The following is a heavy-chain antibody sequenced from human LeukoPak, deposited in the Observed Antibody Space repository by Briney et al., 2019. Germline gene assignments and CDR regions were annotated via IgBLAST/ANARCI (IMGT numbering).Heavy chain of an antibody. CDR3: ARGIVTGSPYYYYGLDV. D-gene: IGHD3-9*01. Sequence: SQTLSLTCAVSGGSISRGGYSWSWIRQPPGKGLEWIGYLYHSGSTYYNPSLKSRVTISIDWSKNQFSLSLNSVTAADTAMYYCARGIVTGSPYYYYGLDVWGQGTTVTVSS. J-gene: IGHJ6*02. CDR2: LYHSGST. V-gene: IGHV4-30-2*01. CDR1: GGSISRGGYS.